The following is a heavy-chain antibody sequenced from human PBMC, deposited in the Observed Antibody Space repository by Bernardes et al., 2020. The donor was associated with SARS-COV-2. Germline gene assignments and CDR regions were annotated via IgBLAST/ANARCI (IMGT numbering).Heavy chain of an antibody. Sequence: SETLSLTCAVYGGSFSGYYWSWIRQPPGKGLEWIGEINHSGSTNYNPSLKSRVTISVDTSKNQFSLKLSSVTAADTAVYYCARGGDCSSTSCYFEGFPWFDPWGQGTLVTVSS. CDR2: INHSGST. D-gene: IGHD2-2*01. V-gene: IGHV4-34*01. CDR3: ARGGDCSSTSCYFEGFPWFDP. J-gene: IGHJ5*02. CDR1: GGSFSGYY.